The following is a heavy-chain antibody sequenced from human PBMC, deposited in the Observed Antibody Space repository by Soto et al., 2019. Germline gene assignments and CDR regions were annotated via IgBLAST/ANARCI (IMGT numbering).Heavy chain of an antibody. CDR3: ARCLVGGSCPDNDY. CDR1: GVNVSSND. J-gene: IGHJ4*02. CDR2: IYSGGST. V-gene: IGHV3-66*01. Sequence: GGSLRLSCAASGVNVSSNDMSWVRRAPGKGLEWVSVIYSGGSTYYADSVKGRFTISRDNSKNTLYLQMNSLRADDTAVYYCARCLVGGSCPDNDYWGQGTLVTVSS. D-gene: IGHD2-15*01.